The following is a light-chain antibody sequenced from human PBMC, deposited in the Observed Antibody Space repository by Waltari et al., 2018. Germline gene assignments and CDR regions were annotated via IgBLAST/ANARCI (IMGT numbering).Light chain of an antibody. Sequence: QSVLTQPPSASGTPGQGVTIPCSGSSSNIGDNYVYWYQQFPGTSPKLLIHRNNHRPSGVPDRFSGSKSGAAAFLVISGLRSEDEADYHCAAWDDSLSGWVFGGGTKLTVL. CDR2: RNN. J-gene: IGLJ3*02. CDR1: SSNIGDNY. CDR3: AAWDDSLSGWV. V-gene: IGLV1-47*01.